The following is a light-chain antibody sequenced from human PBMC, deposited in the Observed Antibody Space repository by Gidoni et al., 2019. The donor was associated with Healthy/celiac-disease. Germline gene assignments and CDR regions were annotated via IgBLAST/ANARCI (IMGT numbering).Light chain of an antibody. CDR3: QQSYSTRWT. CDR1: QSISSY. CDR2: AAS. V-gene: IGKV1-39*01. J-gene: IGKJ1*01. Sequence: DIQMTQSPSSLSASVGDRVTLTCRASQSISSYVNWYQQKPGKAPKLLIYAASSLQSGVPSRFSGSGSGTDFTITISSLQPEDFATYYCQQSYSTRWTFGQGTKVEIK.